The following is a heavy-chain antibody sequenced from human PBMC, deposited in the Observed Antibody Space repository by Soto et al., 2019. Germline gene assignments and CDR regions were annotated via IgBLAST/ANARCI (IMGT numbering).Heavy chain of an antibody. D-gene: IGHD6-13*01. V-gene: IGHV3-15*01. CDR3: TTEGSSWYSWFDT. CDR1: GFNFNEDW. Sequence: GGSLRLSCAASGFNFNEDWISWVRQAPGKGLEWVGRIKGSVDGATTDYAPPVNGRFTILRDDSTNTVLLQMKSLKTEDTAVYYCTTEGSSWYSWFDTWGQGTLVTVSS. CDR2: IKGSVDGATT. J-gene: IGHJ5*02.